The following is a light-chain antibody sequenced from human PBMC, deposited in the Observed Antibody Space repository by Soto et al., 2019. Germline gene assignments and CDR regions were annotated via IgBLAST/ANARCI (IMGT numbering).Light chain of an antibody. J-gene: IGKJ5*01. Sequence: IVLTQSAATLSLSPGERATLSCRASQSVGSYLAWYQQKPGQAPRLLIYDASNRATGIPARFSGRGSGTDFTLTISSLEAEDSAVYYCQQRSNWPPITFGQGTRLEIK. CDR1: QSVGSY. CDR2: DAS. V-gene: IGKV3-11*01. CDR3: QQRSNWPPIT.